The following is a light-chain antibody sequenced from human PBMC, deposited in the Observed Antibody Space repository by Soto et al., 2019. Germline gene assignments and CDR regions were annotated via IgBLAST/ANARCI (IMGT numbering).Light chain of an antibody. CDR2: GAS. CDR3: KQYNNWPPELT. J-gene: IGKJ4*01. V-gene: IGKV3-15*01. Sequence: EIVMTHSPATLSVSPGERATLSCRASQSVSSNLAWYQQKPGQAPRLLIYGASTRATGIPARFSGSGSGTEVTVSIITLQSEDFAVYYCKQYNNWPPELTVGGGTKVDIK. CDR1: QSVSSN.